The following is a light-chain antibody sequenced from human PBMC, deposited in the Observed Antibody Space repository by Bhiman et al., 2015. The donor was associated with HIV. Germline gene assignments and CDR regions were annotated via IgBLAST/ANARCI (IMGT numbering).Light chain of an antibody. CDR3: ATWDSSLSAEV. Sequence: QSALTQPPSVSAAPGQKVTISCSGSSSNIGNNYVSWYQQFPETAPKLVIYDNNKRPSGIPDRFSASKSGTSATLGITGLQTGDEADYYCATWDSSLSAEVFGGGTKLTVL. CDR1: SSNIGNNY. V-gene: IGLV1-51*01. J-gene: IGLJ2*01. CDR2: DNN.